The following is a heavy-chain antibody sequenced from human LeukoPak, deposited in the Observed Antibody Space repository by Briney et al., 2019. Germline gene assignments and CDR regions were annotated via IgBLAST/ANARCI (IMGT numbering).Heavy chain of an antibody. J-gene: IGHJ6*03. V-gene: IGHV4-38-2*01. CDR3: ARRALVVPGELYYYYMDV. Sequence: SETLSLTCAVSGYSITSGYYWGWIRQPPGKGLEWIGSIHHSGSTYYNPSLKSRVTISVDTSKNQFSLKLSSVTAADTAVYYCARRALVVPGELYYYYMDVWGKGTPVTVSS. CDR1: GYSITSGYY. CDR2: IHHSGST. D-gene: IGHD2-2*01.